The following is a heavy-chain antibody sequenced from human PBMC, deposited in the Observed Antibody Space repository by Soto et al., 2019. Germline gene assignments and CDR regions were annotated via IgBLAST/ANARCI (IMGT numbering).Heavy chain of an antibody. Sequence: SQTLSLTCTVSGGSISSYYWSWILQRPGTGLEWIGYIYYSGSTNYNPSLKSRVTISVDTSKNQFSLKLSSVTAADTAVYYGARWREIGNNAGPPVYYDYGMDVWGQGTTVTVSS. D-gene: IGHD1-20*01. CDR2: IYYSGST. CDR1: GGSISSYY. V-gene: IGHV4-59*01. J-gene: IGHJ6*02. CDR3: ARWREIGNNAGPPVYYDYGMDV.